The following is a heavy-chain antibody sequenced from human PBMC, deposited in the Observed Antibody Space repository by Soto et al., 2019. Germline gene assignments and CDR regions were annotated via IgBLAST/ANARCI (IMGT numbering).Heavy chain of an antibody. CDR1: GYTFTTYS. CDR3: ARAVYGGDSGSWYLDL. Sequence: GPELKKPGASVNVSCKASGYTFTTYSIAWVRQVPGHGPEWMGWISAYNGNTNYIQGLQGRITMTRDTSTTTSHMQLRGLRPDDTAVYYCARAVYGGDSGSWYLDLWGRGTLVTVSS. V-gene: IGHV1-18*01. CDR2: ISAYNGNT. J-gene: IGHJ2*01. D-gene: IGHD2-21*02.